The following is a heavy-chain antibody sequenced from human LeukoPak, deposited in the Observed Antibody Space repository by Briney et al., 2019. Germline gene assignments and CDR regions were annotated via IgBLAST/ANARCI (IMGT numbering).Heavy chain of an antibody. CDR3: VRGRRSITISAVISASFDY. V-gene: IGHV4-30-4*08. J-gene: IGHJ4*02. CDR2: IYYSGST. CDR1: GDSISSGDYY. Sequence: PSETLSLTCTVSGDSISSGDYYWSWIRQPPGKGLEWIGNIYYSGSTYYNPSLKSRVTISVETSKNQFSLKLSSVTAADTAVYYCVRGRRSITISAVISASFDYWGQGTLVTVSS. D-gene: IGHD3-3*01.